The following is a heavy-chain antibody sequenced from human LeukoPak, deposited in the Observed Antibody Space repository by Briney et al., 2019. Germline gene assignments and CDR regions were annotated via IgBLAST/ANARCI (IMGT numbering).Heavy chain of an antibody. CDR2: NYYSGST. D-gene: IGHD3-22*01. Sequence: SETLSLTCTVSGGSISSYYWSWIRQPPGKGLEWLGYNYYSGSTKYNPSLKSRVTISVDTSKNQFSLKLSSVTAADTAVYYCARDQRYYDSSGYFWFDPWGQGTLVTVSP. CDR1: GGSISSYY. J-gene: IGHJ5*02. CDR3: ARDQRYYDSSGYFWFDP. V-gene: IGHV4-59*01.